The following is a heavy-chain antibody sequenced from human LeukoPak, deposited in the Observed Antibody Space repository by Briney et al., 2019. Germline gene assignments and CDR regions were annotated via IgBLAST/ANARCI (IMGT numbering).Heavy chain of an antibody. D-gene: IGHD4-11*01. CDR2: MNPNSGNT. Sequence: GASVKVSCKASGYTFTSYDINWVRQATGQGLEWMGWMNPNSGNTGYAQKFQGRVTMTRNTSISTAYMELSSLRSEDTAVYYCARTTLNRGSRRTYYFDYWGQGTLVTVSS. CDR3: ARTTLNRGSRRTYYFDY. J-gene: IGHJ4*02. CDR1: GYTFTSYD. V-gene: IGHV1-8*01.